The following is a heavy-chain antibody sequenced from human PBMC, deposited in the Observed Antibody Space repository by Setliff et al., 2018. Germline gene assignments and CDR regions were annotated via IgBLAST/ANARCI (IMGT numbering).Heavy chain of an antibody. D-gene: IGHD3-22*01. CDR3: ASSHYDSSGPILDY. CDR2: INPNSGGT. J-gene: IGHJ4*02. V-gene: IGHV1-2*05. Sequence: ASVKVSCKASGYTFTSYGISWVRQAPGQGLEWMGRINPNSGGTNYAQKFQGRVTMTRDTSISTAYMELSRLRSDDTVVYYCASSHYDSSGPILDYWGQGTLVTVSS. CDR1: GYTFTSYG.